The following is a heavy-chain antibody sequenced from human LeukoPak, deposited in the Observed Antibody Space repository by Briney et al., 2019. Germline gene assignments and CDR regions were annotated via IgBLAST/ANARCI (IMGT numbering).Heavy chain of an antibody. CDR1: GFTFSNYW. Sequence: GGSLRLSCAASGFTFSNYWMHWVRQAPGKGLVWVSRINSDGSSTSYADSVKGRFTISRDNAKNTLYLQINSLRAEDTAVYYCGRGRPGGFDIWGQGTMVTVSS. CDR3: GRGRPGGFDI. V-gene: IGHV3-74*01. CDR2: INSDGSST. J-gene: IGHJ3*02. D-gene: IGHD2-15*01.